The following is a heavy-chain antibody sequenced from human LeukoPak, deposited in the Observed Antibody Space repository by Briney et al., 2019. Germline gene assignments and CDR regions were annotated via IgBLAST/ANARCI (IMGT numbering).Heavy chain of an antibody. CDR2: INPSGGSA. CDR3: AREHGYSGYDGYNWFDP. CDR1: GYTFTSYY. V-gene: IGHV1-46*01. D-gene: IGHD5-12*01. J-gene: IGHJ5*02. Sequence: GASVKVSCKASGYTFTSYYMHWVRQAPGQGLEWMGIINPSGGSASYAQKFQGRVTMTRDTSTSTVYMELSSLRSEDTAVYYCAREHGYSGYDGYNWFDPWGQGTLVTVSS.